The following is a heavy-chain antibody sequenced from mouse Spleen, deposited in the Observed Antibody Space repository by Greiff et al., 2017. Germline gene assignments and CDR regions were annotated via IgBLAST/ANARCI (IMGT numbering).Heavy chain of an antibody. Sequence: VQLQQSGAELVRPGASVKLSCTASGLNIKDDYMHWVKQRPEQGLEWIGWIDPENGDTEYASKFQGKATITADTSSNTAYLQLSSLTSEDTAVYYCTTEAWFAYWGQGTLVTVSA. V-gene: IGHV14-4*01. J-gene: IGHJ3*01. CDR3: TTEAWFAY. CDR2: IDPENGDT. CDR1: GLNIKDDY.